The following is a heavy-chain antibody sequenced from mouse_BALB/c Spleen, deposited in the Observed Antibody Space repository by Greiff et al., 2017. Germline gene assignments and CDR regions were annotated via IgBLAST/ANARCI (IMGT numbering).Heavy chain of an antibody. CDR3: ARDSLYDGYP. J-gene: IGHJ2*01. Sequence: EVKLVESGGGLVQPGGSRKLSCAASGFTFSSYGMSWVRQTPDKRLELVATINSNGGSTYYPDSVKGRFTISRDNAKNTLYLQMSSLKSEDTAMYYCARDSLYDGYPWGQGTTLTVSS. V-gene: IGHV5-6-3*01. CDR1: GFTFSSYG. CDR2: INSNGGST. D-gene: IGHD2-3*01.